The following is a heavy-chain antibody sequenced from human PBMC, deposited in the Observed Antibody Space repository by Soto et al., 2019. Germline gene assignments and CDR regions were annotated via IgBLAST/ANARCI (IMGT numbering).Heavy chain of an antibody. CDR1: EFTFGGYG. CDR3: AKNLVLLRSQRNYYYYGMDI. D-gene: IGHD2-15*01. J-gene: IGHJ6*02. CDR2: ISYDGSNK. Sequence: GGSKRVSCAASEFTFGGYGVHWVSQAPGKGLEWVAVISYDGSNKYYADSVKGRFTISRDNSKNTLYLQMNSLRAEDTAVYYCAKNLVLLRSQRNYYYYGMDIWGQGTTVSVSS. V-gene: IGHV3-30*18.